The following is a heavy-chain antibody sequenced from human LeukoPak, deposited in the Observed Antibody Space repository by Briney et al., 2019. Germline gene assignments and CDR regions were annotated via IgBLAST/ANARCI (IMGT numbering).Heavy chain of an antibody. CDR2: IYYSGST. CDR1: GGSISSSSYY. Sequence: SETLSLTCTVSGGSISSSSYYWGWIRQPPGKGLEWIGSIYYSGSTYYNPSLKSRVTISVDTSKNQFSLKLSSVTAADTAVYYCARVLGIAAAEGGSWFDPWGQGTLVTVSS. CDR3: ARVLGIAAAEGGSWFDP. V-gene: IGHV4-39*07. D-gene: IGHD6-13*01. J-gene: IGHJ5*02.